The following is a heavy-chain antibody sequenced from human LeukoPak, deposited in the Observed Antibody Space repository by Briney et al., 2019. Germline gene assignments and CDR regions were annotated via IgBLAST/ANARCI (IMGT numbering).Heavy chain of an antibody. Sequence: GGSLRLSCAASGFTFSSYGMHWVRQAPGKGLEWVAFIWYDGSNKYYADSVKGRFTISRDNSKNTLYLQMNSLRAEDTAVYYCAKDLWRFGELFGAFDIWGQGTMVTVSS. CDR1: GFTFSSYG. CDR3: AKDLWRFGELFGAFDI. D-gene: IGHD3-10*01. V-gene: IGHV3-30*02. J-gene: IGHJ3*02. CDR2: IWYDGSNK.